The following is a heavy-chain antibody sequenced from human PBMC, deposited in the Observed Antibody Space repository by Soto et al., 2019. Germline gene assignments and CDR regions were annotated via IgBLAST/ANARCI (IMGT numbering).Heavy chain of an antibody. J-gene: IGHJ4*02. V-gene: IGHV1-2*02. CDR3: ARAQVDYVWGSYRPKDYYFDY. Sequence: ASVKVSCKASGYTFTVYYMHWVRQAPGQGLEWMGWINPNSGGTNYAQKFQGRVTMTRDTSISTAYMELSRLRSDDTAVYYCARAQVDYVWGSYRPKDYYFDYWGQGTLVTASS. CDR1: GYTFTVYY. D-gene: IGHD3-16*02. CDR2: INPNSGGT.